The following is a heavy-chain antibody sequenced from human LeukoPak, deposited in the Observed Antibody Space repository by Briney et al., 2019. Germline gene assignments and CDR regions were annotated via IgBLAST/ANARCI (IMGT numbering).Heavy chain of an antibody. V-gene: IGHV1-2*06. Sequence: ASVKVSCKASGYTITGYYMHWVRQAPGQGLEWMGRINPNSGGTNYAQKFQGRVTMTRDTSISTAYMELSRLRSDDTAVYYCARDPQQLVGGWFDPWGQGTLVTVSS. J-gene: IGHJ5*02. D-gene: IGHD6-13*01. CDR1: GYTITGYY. CDR3: ARDPQQLVGGWFDP. CDR2: INPNSGGT.